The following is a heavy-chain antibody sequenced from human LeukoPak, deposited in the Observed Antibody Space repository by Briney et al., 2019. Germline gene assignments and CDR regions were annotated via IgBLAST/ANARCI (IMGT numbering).Heavy chain of an antibody. Sequence: PGGSMRLACAASGFTFSSYAMHWVRQAPGKGLEWVAVISYDGGNKYYADSVKGRFTISRDNSKNTLYLQMNSLRAEDTAVYYCARAVAMIVVVILDYWGQGTLVTVSS. CDR1: GFTFSSYA. V-gene: IGHV3-30-3*01. CDR3: ARAVAMIVVVILDY. J-gene: IGHJ4*02. CDR2: ISYDGGNK. D-gene: IGHD3-22*01.